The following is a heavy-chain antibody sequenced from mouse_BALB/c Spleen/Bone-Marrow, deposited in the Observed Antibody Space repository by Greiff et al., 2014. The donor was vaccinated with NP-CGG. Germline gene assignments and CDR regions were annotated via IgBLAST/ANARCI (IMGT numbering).Heavy chain of an antibody. CDR2: INPYNGVI. J-gene: IGHJ4*01. D-gene: IGHD1-1*01. V-gene: IGHV1-31*01. CDR3: ARFYYGSNYAMDY. CDR1: GYSFTGYT. Sequence: VQLQQSGPELVKPGASMKISCKASGYSFTGYTMNWVKQSHGKNLEWIGLINPYNGVINYNQKFKGKATFTVDKSSSTAYMEXLSXXXXDSAVYYCARFYYGSNYAMDYWGQGTSVTVSS.